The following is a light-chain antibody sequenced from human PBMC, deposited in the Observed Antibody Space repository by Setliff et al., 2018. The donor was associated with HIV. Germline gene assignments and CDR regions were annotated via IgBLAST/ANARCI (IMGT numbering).Light chain of an antibody. CDR2: DVS. CDR1: SSDVGGYNF. J-gene: IGLJ1*01. CDR3: SSYTNTPLYV. V-gene: IGLV2-14*03. Sequence: QSALRDTPASMSGSPGQSITISCTGTSSDVGGYNFVSWYQQHPGKAPKLMIYDVSNRPSGVSNRFSGSKSGNTASLTISGLQAEDEADYYCSSYTNTPLYVFGTGTKVTVL.